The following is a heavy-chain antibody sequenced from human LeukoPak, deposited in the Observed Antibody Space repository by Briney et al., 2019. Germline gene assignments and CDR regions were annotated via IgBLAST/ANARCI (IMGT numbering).Heavy chain of an antibody. J-gene: IGHJ4*02. CDR3: ASITMIVVAQGPFDY. Sequence: GGSLRLSCAASGFTFSSYAMSWVRQAPGKGLEWVSAISGSGGSTYYADSVKGRFTISRDNSKNTLYLQMNSPRAEDTAVYYCASITMIVVAQGPFDYWGQGTLVTVSS. CDR2: ISGSGGST. V-gene: IGHV3-23*01. CDR1: GFTFSSYA. D-gene: IGHD3-22*01.